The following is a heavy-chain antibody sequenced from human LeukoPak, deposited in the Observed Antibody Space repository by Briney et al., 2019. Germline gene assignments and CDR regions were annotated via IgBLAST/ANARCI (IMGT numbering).Heavy chain of an antibody. J-gene: IGHJ4*02. D-gene: IGHD3-10*01. CDR2: ISGSGGST. V-gene: IGHV3-23*01. Sequence: GGSLRLSCAASGFAFSSYAMHWVRQAPGKGLEWVSAISGSGGSTYYADSVKGRFTISRDNSKNTLYLQMNSLRAEDTAVYYCASFGELFDYFDYWGQGTLVTVSS. CDR1: GFAFSSYA. CDR3: ASFGELFDYFDY.